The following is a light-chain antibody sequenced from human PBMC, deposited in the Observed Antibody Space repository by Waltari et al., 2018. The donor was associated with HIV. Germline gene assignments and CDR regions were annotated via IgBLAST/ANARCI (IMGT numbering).Light chain of an antibody. V-gene: IGLV1-47*01. CDR2: GNN. Sequence: NSVFWYQHLPGAAPRLLIYGNNQRPSGVPDRFSASKSDTSASLAISGLRSVDEGDYYCAIWSDSLTGWVFGGGTKVTVL. CDR1: NS. CDR3: AIWSDSLTGWV. J-gene: IGLJ3*02.